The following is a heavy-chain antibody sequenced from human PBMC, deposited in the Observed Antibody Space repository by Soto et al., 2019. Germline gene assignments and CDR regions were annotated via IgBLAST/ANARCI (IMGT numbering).Heavy chain of an antibody. V-gene: IGHV3-9*01. CDR2: INWNSGST. J-gene: IGHJ5*02. CDR3: ARGRGALTVISNWFDP. D-gene: IGHD2-21*01. CDR1: GLTFEDYA. Sequence: EVQLVESGGGLVQPGRSLRLSCEASGLTFEDYAMHLIRQAPGKGLEWVAGINWNSGSTGYADSVKGRFTISRDNVNNSLHLEMSTLKAEDTAMYYCARGRGALTVISNWFDPWGQGTLVTVSS.